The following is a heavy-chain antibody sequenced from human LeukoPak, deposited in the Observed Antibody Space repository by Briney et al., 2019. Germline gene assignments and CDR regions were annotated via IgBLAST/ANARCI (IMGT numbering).Heavy chain of an antibody. CDR2: IGVGGGDT. CDR1: GFAFSSHA. V-gene: IGHV3-23*01. D-gene: IGHD3-22*01. CDR3: AKELYYYDSSGSFDY. J-gene: IGHJ4*02. Sequence: GGSLRLSCAASGFAFSSHAMSWVRPAPRKGLEWVSGIGVGGGDTYDADSVKGRFTISRDNSKNTLYLQMNSLRAEDTAVYYCAKELYYYDSSGSFDYWGQGTLVAVSS.